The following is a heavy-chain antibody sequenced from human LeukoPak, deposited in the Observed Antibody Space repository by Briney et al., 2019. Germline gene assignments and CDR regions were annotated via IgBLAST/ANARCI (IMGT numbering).Heavy chain of an antibody. Sequence: PSETLSLTCTVSGGSISSSSYYWGWIRQPPGKGLEWIGSIYYSGSTYYNPSLKSRVTISVDTSKNQFSLKLSSVTAADTAVYYCARATSEWLLLTYWGQGTLVTVSS. CDR3: ARATSEWLLLTY. V-gene: IGHV4-39*01. CDR2: IYYSGST. CDR1: GGSISSSSYY. J-gene: IGHJ4*02. D-gene: IGHD3-22*01.